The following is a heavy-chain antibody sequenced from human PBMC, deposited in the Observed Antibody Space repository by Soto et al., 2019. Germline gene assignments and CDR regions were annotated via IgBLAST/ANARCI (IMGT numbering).Heavy chain of an antibody. CDR2: INAGNGNT. D-gene: IGHD3-22*01. CDR3: ASPPSTFYYDSSGTVTTHDAFDI. CDR1: GDRFTSYA. Sequence: GVSAEVCCKACGDRFTSYAMHWVRQEHEQRLEWMGWINAGNGNTKYSQKFQGRVTITRDTSASTAYMELSSLRSEDTAVYYCASPPSTFYYDSSGTVTTHDAFDIWGQGTMVTVSS. V-gene: IGHV1-3*01. J-gene: IGHJ3*02.